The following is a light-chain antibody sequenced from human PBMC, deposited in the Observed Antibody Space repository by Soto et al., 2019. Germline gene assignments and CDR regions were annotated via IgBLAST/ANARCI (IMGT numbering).Light chain of an antibody. V-gene: IGKV1-12*01. CDR2: AAS. J-gene: IGKJ5*01. CDR1: QGISSW. CDR3: QRANGIPRT. Sequence: DIQTTHSPSSVSSSVGYIVTITFRASQGISSWLAWYQQKPGKAPKLLISAASKLQSGVPSRFSGSGSGTDFTLTINSLEPEDFATYYCQRANGIPRTFGQGTRLEIK.